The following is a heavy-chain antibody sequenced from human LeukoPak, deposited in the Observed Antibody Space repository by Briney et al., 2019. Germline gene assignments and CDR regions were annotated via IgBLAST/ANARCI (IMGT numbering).Heavy chain of an antibody. CDR1: GYTFTGSY. CDR2: INPNSGDT. CDR3: ARSAEHCNNGVCFTDYYMDV. D-gene: IGHD2-8*01. Sequence: ASVKVSCKASGYTFTGSYIHWVRQAPGQSLEWMGRINPNSGDTNYPQKLQGRVTMTRDTSIITAYMELNSLTSDDTAVYFCARSAEHCNNGVCFTDYYMDVWGKGTTVTVSS. J-gene: IGHJ6*03. V-gene: IGHV1-2*06.